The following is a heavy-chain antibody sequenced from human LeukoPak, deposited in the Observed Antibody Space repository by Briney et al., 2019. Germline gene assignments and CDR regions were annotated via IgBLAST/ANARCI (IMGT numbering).Heavy chain of an antibody. CDR1: GFTFSSYA. V-gene: IGHV3-23*01. CDR2: ISGSGGST. J-gene: IGHJ6*03. Sequence: PGGSLRLSCAASGFTFSSYAMSWVRQAPGKGLEWVSAISGSGGSTYYADSVKGRFTISRDNSKNTLYLQMNSLRAEDTAVYYCAKYGPYQLLYGYYYYYMDVWAKGPRSPSP. D-gene: IGHD2-2*02. CDR3: AKYGPYQLLYGYYYYYMDV.